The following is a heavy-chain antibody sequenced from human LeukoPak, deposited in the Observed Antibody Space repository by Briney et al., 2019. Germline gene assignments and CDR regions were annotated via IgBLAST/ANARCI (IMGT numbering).Heavy chain of an antibody. Sequence: PGGSLRLSCAASGFTFSSYWMHWVRQAPGKGLVWVSRINTDGSSTSYADSVKGRFTISRDNAKNTLYLQMNSLRAEDTAVYYCAKDRPYGDPWYFDYWGQGTLVTVSS. CDR3: AKDRPYGDPWYFDY. V-gene: IGHV3-74*01. CDR1: GFTFSSYW. J-gene: IGHJ4*02. D-gene: IGHD4-17*01. CDR2: INTDGSST.